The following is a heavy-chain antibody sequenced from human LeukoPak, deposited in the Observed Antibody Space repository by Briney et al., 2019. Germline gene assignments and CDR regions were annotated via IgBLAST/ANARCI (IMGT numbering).Heavy chain of an antibody. J-gene: IGHJ4*02. V-gene: IGHV1-2*02. CDR1: GYTFTGYY. D-gene: IGHD3-10*01. Sequence: GASVKVSCKASGYTFTGYYMHWVRQAPGQGLEWIGWINPNSGGTNYAQKLQGRVTMTTDTSTSTAYMELRSLRSDDTAVYYCARELRKLLWFGELPDYWGQGTLVTVSS. CDR2: INPNSGGT. CDR3: ARELRKLLWFGELPDY.